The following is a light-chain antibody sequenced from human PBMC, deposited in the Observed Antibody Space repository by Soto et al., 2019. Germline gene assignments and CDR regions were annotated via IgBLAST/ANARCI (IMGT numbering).Light chain of an antibody. Sequence: IQMPNSPSTLSASVLSTLPLTFRASQSVSGWLAWYQQKPGKAPKLLIYAASRLQSGVPSRFSGSRSGTDFTLTISSLQPEDFATYYCKQSYSRVTFGQGTTVDIK. V-gene: IGKV1-39*01. CDR2: AAS. CDR1: QSVSGW. CDR3: KQSYSRVT. J-gene: IGKJ1*01.